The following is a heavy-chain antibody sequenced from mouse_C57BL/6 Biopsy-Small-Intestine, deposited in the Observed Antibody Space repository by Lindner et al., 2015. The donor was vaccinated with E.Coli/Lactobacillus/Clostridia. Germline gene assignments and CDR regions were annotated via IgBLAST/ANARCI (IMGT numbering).Heavy chain of an antibody. CDR2: ISSGSSTI. CDR3: ARPHYYAMDY. V-gene: IGHV5-17*01. CDR1: GFTFSDYG. Sequence: VQLQESGGGLVKPGGSLKLSCAASGFTFSDYGMHWVRQAPDKGLEWVAYISSGSSTIYYADTVKGRFTIPRDNVKNTLFLEMTSLRSEDTAMYYCARPHYYAMDYWGQGTSVTVSS. J-gene: IGHJ4*01.